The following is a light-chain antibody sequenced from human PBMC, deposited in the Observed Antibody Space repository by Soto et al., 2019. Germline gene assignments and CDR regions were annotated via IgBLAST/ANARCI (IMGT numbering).Light chain of an antibody. CDR2: GNT. V-gene: IGLV1-40*01. CDR3: QSYDDSLRVHYV. CDR1: SSNIGSTYD. Sequence: QSVLTQPPSVSGALGQRGTISCTGSSSNIGSTYDVQWYQQLPGTAPKLLIHGNTDRPSGVPDRFSGSKSGTSASLAITGLQADDEADYYCQSYDDSLRVHYVFGTGTKVTVL. J-gene: IGLJ1*01.